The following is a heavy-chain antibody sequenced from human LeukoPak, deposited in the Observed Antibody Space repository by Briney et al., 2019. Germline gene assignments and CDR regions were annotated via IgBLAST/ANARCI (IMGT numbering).Heavy chain of an antibody. CDR3: AGTTNYYYYMGV. D-gene: IGHD1-26*01. CDR2: INPSGGST. V-gene: IGHV1-46*01. Sequence: ASVKVSCKASGYTFTSYYMHWVRQAPGQGLEWMGIINPSGGSTSYAQKYQGRVTMTRDTSTSTVYMELSSLRSEDTAVYYCAGTTNYYYYMGVWGKGTTVTVSS. J-gene: IGHJ6*03. CDR1: GYTFTSYY.